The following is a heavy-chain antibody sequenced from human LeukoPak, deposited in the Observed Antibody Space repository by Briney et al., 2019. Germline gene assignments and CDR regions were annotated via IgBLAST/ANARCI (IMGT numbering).Heavy chain of an antibody. CDR2: ISSSGSTI. V-gene: IGHV3-48*04. CDR1: GFMFSSYW. CDR3: ARSSGRPAAIFDY. Sequence: PGGSLRLSCAASGFMFSSYWMSWVRQAPGKGLEWVSYISSSGSTIYYADSVKGRFTISRDNAKNSLYLQMNSLRAEDTAVYYCARSSGRPAAIFDYWGQGTLVTVSS. J-gene: IGHJ4*02. D-gene: IGHD2-2*01.